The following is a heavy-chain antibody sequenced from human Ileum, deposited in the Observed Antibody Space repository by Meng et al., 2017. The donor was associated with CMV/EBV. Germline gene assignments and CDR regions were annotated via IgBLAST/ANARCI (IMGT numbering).Heavy chain of an antibody. J-gene: IGHJ6*02. CDR2: VYYSGTT. CDR1: GGSFSSGSYY. CDR3: ARATGYCSGIGCYTFTYYYGMDV. V-gene: IGHV4-61*01. D-gene: IGHD2-2*02. Sequence: SETLSLTCHVSGGSFSSGSYYWSWIRPPPGKGLEWIGYVYYSGTTNYSPSLKSRVTISVDTSKNQFALKLSSVNAADTAVYYCARATGYCSGIGCYTFTYYYGMDVWAKGPRSPSP.